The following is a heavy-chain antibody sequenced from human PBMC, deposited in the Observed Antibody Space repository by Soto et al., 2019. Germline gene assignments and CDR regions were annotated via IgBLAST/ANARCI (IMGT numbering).Heavy chain of an antibody. Sequence: GGSLRLSCAASGFTFSSYWMHWVRQAPGKGLVWVSRINSDGSSTSYADSVKGRFTISRDNAKNTLYLQMNSLRAEDTAVYYCASAPLRKWELLMNWFDPWGQGTLVTVSS. D-gene: IGHD1-26*01. CDR1: GFTFSSYW. CDR3: ASAPLRKWELLMNWFDP. J-gene: IGHJ5*02. CDR2: INSDGSST. V-gene: IGHV3-74*01.